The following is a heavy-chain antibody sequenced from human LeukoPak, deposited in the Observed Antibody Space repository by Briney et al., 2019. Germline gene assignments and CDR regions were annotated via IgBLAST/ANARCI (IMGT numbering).Heavy chain of an antibody. CDR3: ARRPPWWQDPGIAVDI. Sequence: SETLSLTCAVSGDSINYSRYYWGWIRQAPGKGLEWLGLIYYSGSTSYNPSLKGRITMSVDTSKNQFSLKLRSVAAADSAVYYCARRPPWWQDPGIAVDIWSQGTMVTVSS. CDR2: IYYSGST. V-gene: IGHV4-39*01. CDR1: GDSINYSRYY. D-gene: IGHD2-15*01. J-gene: IGHJ3*02.